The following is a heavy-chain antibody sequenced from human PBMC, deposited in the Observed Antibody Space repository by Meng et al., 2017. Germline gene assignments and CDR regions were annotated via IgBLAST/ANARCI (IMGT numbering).Heavy chain of an antibody. CDR3: ARDYGDYAWIAKRWFDP. V-gene: IGHV1-69*01. CDR1: GGTCSSYA. CDR2: IIPIFGTA. Sequence: QGRLVPSGAEVKKHGSSVTVSCNDSGGTCSSYAISWVRQAPGQGLEWMGGIIPIFGTANYAQKFQGRVTITADESTSTAYMELSSLRSEDTAVYYCARDYGDYAWIAKRWFDPWGQGTLVTVSS. J-gene: IGHJ5*02. D-gene: IGHD4-17*01.